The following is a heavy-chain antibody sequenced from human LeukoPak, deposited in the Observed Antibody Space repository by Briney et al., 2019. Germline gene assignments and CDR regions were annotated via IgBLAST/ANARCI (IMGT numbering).Heavy chain of an antibody. J-gene: IGHJ4*02. CDR1: GFTFSSYA. V-gene: IGHV3-23*01. CDR2: ISGSGTNT. Sequence: GGSLRLSCAASGFTFSSYAMNWVRQAPGKGRGWVSGISGSGTNTDYIDTVKGRFPVSRDNSKNTLYLQMNSLRAEDTAVYYCAKVGGYYDSSGPYSYFDYWGQGTLVTVSS. CDR3: AKVGGYYDSSGPYSYFDY. D-gene: IGHD3-22*01.